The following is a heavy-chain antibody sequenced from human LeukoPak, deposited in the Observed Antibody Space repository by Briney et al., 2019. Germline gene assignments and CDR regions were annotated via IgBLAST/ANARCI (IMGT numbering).Heavy chain of an antibody. J-gene: IGHJ4*02. CDR3: ARGEIAAAGIDY. V-gene: IGHV3-21*01. CDR2: ISSSSSYI. D-gene: IGHD6-13*01. CDR1: GFTFSSYS. Sequence: PGGSLRLSCAASGFTFSSYSMNWVRQAPGKGLEWVSSISSSSSYIYYADSVKGRFTISRDNAKNSLYLQMNSLRAEDTAVYYCARGEIAAAGIDYWGQGTLVTVSS.